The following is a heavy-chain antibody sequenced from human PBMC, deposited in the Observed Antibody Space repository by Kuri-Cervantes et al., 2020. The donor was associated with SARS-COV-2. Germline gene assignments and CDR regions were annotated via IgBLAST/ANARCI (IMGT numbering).Heavy chain of an antibody. Sequence: GESLKISCAASGFTFSSYSMNWVRQAPGKGLEWVSSISSSSSYIYYADSVKGWFTISRDNSKNTLYLQMNSLRAEDTAVYYCTNGVVVDQPFDYWGKGTLVTVSS. D-gene: IGHD2-15*01. J-gene: IGHJ4*02. CDR2: ISSSSSYI. V-gene: IGHV3-21*04. CDR3: TNGVVVDQPFDY. CDR1: GFTFSSYS.